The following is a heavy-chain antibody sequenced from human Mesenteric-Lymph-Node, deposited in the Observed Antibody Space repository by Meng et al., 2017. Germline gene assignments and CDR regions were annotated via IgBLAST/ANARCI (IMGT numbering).Heavy chain of an antibody. J-gene: IGHJ4*02. V-gene: IGHV3-23*01. CDR1: GFTFSTYA. D-gene: IGHD3-22*01. Sequence: RSLRLSCAASGFTFSTYAMSWVRQAPGKGLEWVSAISGSGGSTYYADSVKGRYTISRDNSKNTLYLQMSSLRAEDTAVYYCAKDRYYDTSGYRDYWGQGTLVTVSS. CDR2: ISGSGGST. CDR3: AKDRYYDTSGYRDY.